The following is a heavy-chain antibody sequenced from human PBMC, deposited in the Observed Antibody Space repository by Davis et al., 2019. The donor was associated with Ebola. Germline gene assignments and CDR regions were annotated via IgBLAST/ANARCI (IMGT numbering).Heavy chain of an antibody. J-gene: IGHJ6*04. D-gene: IGHD7-27*01. CDR2: INPSGGST. Sequence: ASVTVSCKASGYTFITYYIHWVRQAPGQGLDWMGIINPSGGSTTYAQKFQGRVTMTRDTSTSTVYMELSSLRSEDTAVYYCARETGDGGGMDVWGKGTTVTVSS. CDR3: ARETGDGGGMDV. V-gene: IGHV1-46*01. CDR1: GYTFITYY.